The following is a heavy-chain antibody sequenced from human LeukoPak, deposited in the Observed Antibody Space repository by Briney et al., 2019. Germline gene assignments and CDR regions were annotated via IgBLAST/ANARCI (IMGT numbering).Heavy chain of an antibody. CDR2: INYRGNT. D-gene: IGHD3-10*01. CDR3: AGHLWFGELYWFDP. Sequence: SETLSLTCTVSDGSISSSSYYWGWIRQPPGKGLEWIGSINYRGNTYYNPSLKSRLTMSVDTSENQFSLMLISVTDADTAVYYCAGHLWFGELYWFDPWGQGTLVTVSS. V-gene: IGHV4-39*01. J-gene: IGHJ5*02. CDR1: DGSISSSSYY.